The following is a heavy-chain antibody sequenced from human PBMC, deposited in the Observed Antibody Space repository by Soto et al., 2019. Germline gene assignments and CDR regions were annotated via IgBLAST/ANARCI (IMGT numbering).Heavy chain of an antibody. CDR1: GDSISSYY. CDR3: ARESKYYDRSGYFDY. CDR2: IYNTGST. D-gene: IGHD3-22*01. V-gene: IGHV4-59*01. J-gene: IGHJ4*02. Sequence: LTCTVSGDSISSYYWSWIRQPPGQGLEWLGYIYNTGSTNYNPSLKSRVTISVDTSKNQFSLKLSSVTAADTAVYFCARESKYYDRSGYFDYWGQRTLGTGSS.